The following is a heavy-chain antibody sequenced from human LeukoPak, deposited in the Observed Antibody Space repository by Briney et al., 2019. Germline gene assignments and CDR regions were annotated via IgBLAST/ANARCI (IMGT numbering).Heavy chain of an antibody. CDR1: GYTFTGYY. D-gene: IGHD3-22*01. CDR3: ARESPYYYDSSGYGPGY. V-gene: IGHV1-2*02. CDR2: INPNSGGT. J-gene: IGHJ4*02. Sequence: ASVKVSCKASGYTFTGYYMHWVRQAPGQGLEWMGWINPNSGGTNYAQKFQGRVTMTRDTSISTAYMELSRLRSDDTAVYYCARESPYYYDSSGYGPGYWGQGTLVTVSS.